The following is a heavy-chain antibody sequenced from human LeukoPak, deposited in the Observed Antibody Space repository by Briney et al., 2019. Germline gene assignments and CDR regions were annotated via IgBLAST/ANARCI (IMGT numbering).Heavy chain of an antibody. J-gene: IGHJ4*02. D-gene: IGHD7-27*01. CDR3: ARDFARTGDYHHFDY. CDR2: LITSNDI. V-gene: IGHV3-21*01. Sequence: PGGSLRLSCAASGFTFSSYSMSWVRQAPGKGLEWVSSLITSNDIYYADSVMGRFTISRDNAKNSLYLQMNGLRAEDTAVYYCARDFARTGDYHHFDYWGQGTLVTVSS. CDR1: GFTFSSYS.